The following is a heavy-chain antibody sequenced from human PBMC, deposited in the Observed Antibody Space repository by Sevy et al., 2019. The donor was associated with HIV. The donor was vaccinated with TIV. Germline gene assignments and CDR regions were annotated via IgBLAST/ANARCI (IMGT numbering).Heavy chain of an antibody. D-gene: IGHD2-21*02. V-gene: IGHV1-2*02. CDR2: INPKSGGT. Sequence: ASVKVSCKASGYTFIGYYLHWVRQAPGQGLEWMGWINPKSGGTNYAPKFQGRVTVTRDTSISTASMELSRLRSDDTAVYYCTRSAAEAKNFYCGGDCYSDYWGQGTLVTVSS. CDR1: GYTFIGYY. J-gene: IGHJ4*02. CDR3: TRSAAEAKNFYCGGDCYSDY.